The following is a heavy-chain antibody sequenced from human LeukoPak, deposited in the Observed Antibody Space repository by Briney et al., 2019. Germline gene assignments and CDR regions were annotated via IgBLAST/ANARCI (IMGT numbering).Heavy chain of an antibody. CDR1: GFTFSSYE. V-gene: IGHV3-48*03. CDR3: ARGGYSYGYTYFDY. J-gene: IGHJ4*02. CDR2: ISSSGSTI. D-gene: IGHD5-18*01. Sequence: GGSLRLSCASSGFTFSSYEMNWVRQAPGKGLEGVSYISSSGSTIYYADSVKGRFTISRDNAKNSLYLQMNSLRAEVTAVYYCARGGYSYGYTYFDYWGQGTLVTVSS.